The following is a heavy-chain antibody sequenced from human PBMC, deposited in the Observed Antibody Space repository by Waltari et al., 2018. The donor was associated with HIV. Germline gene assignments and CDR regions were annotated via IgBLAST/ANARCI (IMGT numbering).Heavy chain of an antibody. D-gene: IGHD4-17*01. V-gene: IGHV3-33*01. CDR1: GFTFSSYG. CDR2: IWYDESNK. CDR3: VRPQTVTTMGWYFDL. J-gene: IGHJ2*01. Sequence: QVQLVESGGGVVQPGRSLRLSCAASGFTFSSYGMHWVRQAPGKGLEWVAVIWYDESNKYYADSVKGRFTISRDNSKNTLYLQMNSLRAEDTAVYYCVRPQTVTTMGWYFDLWGRGTLVTVSS.